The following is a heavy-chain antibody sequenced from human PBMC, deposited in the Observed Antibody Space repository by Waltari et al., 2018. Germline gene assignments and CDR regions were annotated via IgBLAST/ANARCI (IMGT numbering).Heavy chain of an antibody. CDR1: GFAVSSNY. CDR3: ARHDYCDY. Sequence: EVQLVETGGGLIQPGGSLRLSCAASGFAVSSNYMSWVRQAPGKGLGWVSVIETGGYTYYAESVGCRFTSSRDNSKNMVYLKRNSLRADDTAVYFCARHDYCDYWGQGTRVTVSS. V-gene: IGHV3-53*02. J-gene: IGHJ4*02. CDR2: IETGGYT.